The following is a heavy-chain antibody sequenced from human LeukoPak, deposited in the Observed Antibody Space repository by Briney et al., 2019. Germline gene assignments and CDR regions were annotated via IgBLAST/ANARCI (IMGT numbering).Heavy chain of an antibody. CDR2: IDWDDDK. Sequence: RESGPALVKPTQTLTLTCTFSGFSLSTSGMCVSWIRPPPGKALEWLARIDWDDDKYYSTSLKTRLTISKDTSKNQVVITMTNMDPVDTATYYCARIRSAVAVFDYWGQGTLVTVSS. D-gene: IGHD2-15*01. V-gene: IGHV2-70*11. CDR1: GFSLSTSGMC. J-gene: IGHJ4*02. CDR3: ARIRSAVAVFDY.